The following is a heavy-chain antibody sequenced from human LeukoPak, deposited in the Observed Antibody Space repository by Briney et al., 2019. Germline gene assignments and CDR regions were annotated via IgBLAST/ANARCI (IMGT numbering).Heavy chain of an antibody. Sequence: GGSLRLSCAASGFTFSDVWMSWVRQAPGKGLQWVGRIRSKANSYATAYAASVKGRFTISRDDSKNTAYLQMNSLKTEDTAVYYCTPLDYWGQGTLVTVSS. CDR3: TPLDY. CDR1: GFTFSDVW. CDR2: IRSKANSYAT. J-gene: IGHJ4*02. V-gene: IGHV3-73*01.